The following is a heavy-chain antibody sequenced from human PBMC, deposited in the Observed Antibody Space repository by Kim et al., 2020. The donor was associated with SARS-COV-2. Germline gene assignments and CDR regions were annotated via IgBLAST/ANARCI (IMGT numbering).Heavy chain of an antibody. Sequence: VKSRITINPDTSKNQFSLQLNSVTPEDTAVYYCARDPEPIVVITGVAFDIWGQGTMVTVSS. D-gene: IGHD3-22*01. CDR3: ARDPEPIVVITGVAFDI. V-gene: IGHV6-1*01. J-gene: IGHJ3*02.